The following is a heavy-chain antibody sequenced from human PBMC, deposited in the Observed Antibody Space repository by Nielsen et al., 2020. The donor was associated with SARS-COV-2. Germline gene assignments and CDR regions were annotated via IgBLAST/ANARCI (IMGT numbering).Heavy chain of an antibody. CDR1: GYTFTGYY. V-gene: IGHV1-69*13. J-gene: IGHJ4*02. CDR2: IIPIFGTA. D-gene: IGHD3-10*01. Sequence: SVKVSCKASGYTFTGYYMHWVRQAPGQGLEWMGGIIPIFGTANYAQKFQGRVTITADESTSTAYMELSSLRSEDTAVYYCARAADGSGEDFDYWGQGTLVTVSS. CDR3: ARAADGSGEDFDY.